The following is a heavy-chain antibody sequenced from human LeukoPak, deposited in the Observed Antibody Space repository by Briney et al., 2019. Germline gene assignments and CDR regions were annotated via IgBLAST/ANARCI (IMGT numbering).Heavy chain of an antibody. V-gene: IGHV3-74*01. D-gene: IGHD3-10*01. J-gene: IGHJ4*02. CDR1: GFTFSRYW. CDR2: INSDGSMT. Sequence: GGSLRLSCAASGFTFSRYWMHWVRQAPGKGLVWVSRINSDGSMTDYADPVKGRFTISRDNAENTLYLQTNSLKAEDTAVYYCVRLLDLDYWGQGTLVTVSS. CDR3: VRLLDLDY.